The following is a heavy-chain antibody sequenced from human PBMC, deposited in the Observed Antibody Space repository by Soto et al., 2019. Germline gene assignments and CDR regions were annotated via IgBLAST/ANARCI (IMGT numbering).Heavy chain of an antibody. J-gene: IGHJ2*01. V-gene: IGHV4-34*01. CDR1: GGSFSPYF. CDR2: INHSGST. CDR3: ARLASGWQYYYFDF. Sequence: QVQLQQWGAGLLKPSETLSLTCAVYGGSFSPYFWSWIRQPPGKGLEWIGEINHSGSTNYNPSLKRRANLSEDTSKNQVSLKLTSVTAADTAVYYCARLASGWQYYYFDFWGRGTPVTVSS. D-gene: IGHD6-19*01.